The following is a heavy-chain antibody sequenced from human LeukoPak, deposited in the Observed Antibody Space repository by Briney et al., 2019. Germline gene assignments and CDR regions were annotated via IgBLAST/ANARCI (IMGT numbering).Heavy chain of an antibody. Sequence: AGSLRLACVVAGFTVSVASMSWDRQVPGEGLEWVGRIKSKIDGGTIDYAAPVKGRFTISRDDSRNTLYLQMNSLKTEDTAVYYCTTRRQDGWWGQGTLVTVSS. CDR2: IKSKIDGGTI. CDR1: GFTVSVAS. J-gene: IGHJ4*02. V-gene: IGHV3-15*01. D-gene: IGHD2-15*01. CDR3: TTRRQDGW.